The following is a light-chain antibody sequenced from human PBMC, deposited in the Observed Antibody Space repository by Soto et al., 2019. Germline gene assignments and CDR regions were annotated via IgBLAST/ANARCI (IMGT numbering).Light chain of an antibody. J-gene: IGKJ1*01. CDR3: QQYNTYPWT. V-gene: IGKV1-5*01. Sequence: DIQMTQSPATLSASVGDRVTITCRASQSISSWLAWYQQKPGKVHKLLIDDASSLESGVPSRFSGSGSETEFTLTISSLQPDDFSTYYCQQYNTYPWTFGQGTKVEIK. CDR2: DAS. CDR1: QSISSW.